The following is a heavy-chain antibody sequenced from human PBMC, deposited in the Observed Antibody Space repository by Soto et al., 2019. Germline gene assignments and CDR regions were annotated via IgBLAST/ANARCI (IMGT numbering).Heavy chain of an antibody. CDR1: GYTFTSYD. Sequence: SVKVSCKASGYTFTSYDINWVRQAPGQGLEWMGGIIPNCGTTNYAQKFQGRVTITANESTSTAYMELSSLRSEDTAVYYCARDVSGGKFDPWGQGTLVTVSS. CDR2: IIPNCGTT. CDR3: ARDVSGGKFDP. D-gene: IGHD2-8*01. V-gene: IGHV1-69*13. J-gene: IGHJ5*02.